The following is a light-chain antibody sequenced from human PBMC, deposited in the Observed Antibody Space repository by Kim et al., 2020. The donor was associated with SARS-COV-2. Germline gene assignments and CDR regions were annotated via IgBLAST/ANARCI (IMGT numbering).Light chain of an antibody. V-gene: IGKV1-NL1*01. CDR2: AAS. CDR3: QQYYSTPPLT. Sequence: SVGDRVTITSRASQGISNSLAWYQQKPGTAPKLLLYAASRLESGVPSRFSGSGSGTDYTLTISSLQPEDFATYYCQQYYSTPPLTFGGGTKVDIK. CDR1: QGISNS. J-gene: IGKJ4*01.